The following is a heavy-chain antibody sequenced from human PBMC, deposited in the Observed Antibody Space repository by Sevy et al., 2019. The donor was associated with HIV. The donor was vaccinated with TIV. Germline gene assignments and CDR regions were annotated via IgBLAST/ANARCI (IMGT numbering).Heavy chain of an antibody. Sequence: ASVKVSCKASGYTFTGYYMHWVRQAPGQGLEWMGRINPNSGGTNYEQKFQGRVTMTRDTSISTAYMELSRLRSDDTAVYYCASIDGSGSYFTDYYYYGMDVWGQGTTVTVSS. CDR3: ASIDGSGSYFTDYYYYGMDV. CDR2: INPNSGGT. V-gene: IGHV1-2*06. D-gene: IGHD3-10*01. CDR1: GYTFTGYY. J-gene: IGHJ6*02.